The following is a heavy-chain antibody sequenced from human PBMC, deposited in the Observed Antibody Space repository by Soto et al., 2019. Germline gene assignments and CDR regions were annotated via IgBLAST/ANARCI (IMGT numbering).Heavy chain of an antibody. CDR1: GGSISSSSYY. J-gene: IGHJ6*02. Sequence: SETPSLTCTVSGGSISSSSYYWGRIRQPPGKGLEWIGSIYYSGSTYYNQSLKSRVTIAVDTSKSQFSLKLSSVTAADAAVYYCTCIFSGGYGYGFYYYGMDVWGQGTTVTVSS. V-gene: IGHV4-39*05. CDR3: TCIFSGGYGYGFYYYGMDV. CDR2: IYYSGST. D-gene: IGHD5-18*01.